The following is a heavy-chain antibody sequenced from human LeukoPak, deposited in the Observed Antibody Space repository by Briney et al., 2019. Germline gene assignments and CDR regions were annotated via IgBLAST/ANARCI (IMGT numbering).Heavy chain of an antibody. J-gene: IGHJ4*02. Sequence: PSETLSLTCTVSGGSITSTSYFWGWIRQPPGKGLEWVSSISGSSSYIYYADSVKGRFTISRDNAKNSLYLQMNSLRAGDAAVYYCARPVDSYGIDYWGQGTLVTVSS. D-gene: IGHD5-18*01. CDR3: ARPVDSYGIDY. CDR1: GGSITSTSYF. V-gene: IGHV3-21*01. CDR2: ISGSSSYI.